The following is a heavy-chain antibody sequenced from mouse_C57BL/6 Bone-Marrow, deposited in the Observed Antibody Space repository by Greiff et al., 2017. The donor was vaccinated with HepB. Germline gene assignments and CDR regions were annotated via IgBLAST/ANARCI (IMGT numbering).Heavy chain of an antibody. CDR3: AREGYYGSSFTWYFDV. CDR2: IGPNSGGT. J-gene: IGHJ1*03. CDR1: GYTFTSYW. D-gene: IGHD1-1*01. Sequence: VQLQQPGAELVKPGASVKLSCKASGYTFTSYWMHWVKQRPGRGLEWIGRIGPNSGGTKYNEKFKSKATLTVDKPSSTAYMQLSSLTSEDSAVYYCAREGYYGSSFTWYFDVWGTGTTVTVSS. V-gene: IGHV1-72*01.